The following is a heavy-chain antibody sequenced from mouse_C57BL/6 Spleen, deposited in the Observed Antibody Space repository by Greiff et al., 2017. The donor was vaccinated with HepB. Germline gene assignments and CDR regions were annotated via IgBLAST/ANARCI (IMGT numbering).Heavy chain of an antibody. CDR1: GFTFSDYY. J-gene: IGHJ3*01. CDR2: INYDGSST. CDR3: AIYDGYLAY. D-gene: IGHD2-3*01. V-gene: IGHV5-16*01. Sequence: EVKLVESEGGLVQPGSSMKLSCTASGFTFSDYYMAWVRQVPEKGLEWVANINYDGSSTYYLDSLKSRFIISRDNAKNILYLQMSSLKSEDTATYYCAIYDGYLAYWGQGTLVTVSA.